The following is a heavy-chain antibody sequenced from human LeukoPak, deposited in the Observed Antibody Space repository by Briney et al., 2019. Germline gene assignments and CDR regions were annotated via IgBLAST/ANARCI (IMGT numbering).Heavy chain of an antibody. CDR1: GGSISSSSDY. D-gene: IGHD5-24*01. CDR3: ARGAMTTTSTFDY. CDR2: VYYSGST. V-gene: IGHV4-39*07. J-gene: IGHJ4*02. Sequence: PSETLSLTCTVSGGSISSSSDYWGWIRQPPGKGLEWIGSVYYSGSTYYNPSLKSRITISVDTSKNQFSLKLSSVTAADTAVYYCARGAMTTTSTFDYWGQGTLVTVSS.